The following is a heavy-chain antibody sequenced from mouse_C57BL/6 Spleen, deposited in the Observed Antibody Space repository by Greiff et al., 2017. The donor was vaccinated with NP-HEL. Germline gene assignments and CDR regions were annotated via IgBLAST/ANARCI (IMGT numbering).Heavy chain of an antibody. D-gene: IGHD1-1*01. V-gene: IGHV1-69*01. J-gene: IGHJ1*03. CDR2: IDPSDSYT. Sequence: QVQLKESGAELVMPGASVKLSCKASGYTFTSYWMHWVKQRPGQGLEWIGEIDPSDSYTNYNQKFKGKSTLTVDKSSSTAYMQLSSLTSEDSAVYYCALYYYGRGYFDVWGTGTTVTVSS. CDR3: ALYYYGRGYFDV. CDR1: GYTFTSYW.